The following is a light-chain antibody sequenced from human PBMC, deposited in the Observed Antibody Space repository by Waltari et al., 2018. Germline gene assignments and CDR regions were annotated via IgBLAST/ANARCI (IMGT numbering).Light chain of an antibody. CDR1: QSVSSN. Sequence: EIIMTQSPATLSVSPGERATLYCRASQSVSSNLAWYQQKHGQAPRLLIYGASTRATGIPARFSGSGSGTEFTLTISSMQSEDFAIYYCQQYNNWPPSKTFGQGTRLEIK. V-gene: IGKV3-15*01. J-gene: IGKJ5*01. CDR2: GAS. CDR3: QQYNNWPPSKT.